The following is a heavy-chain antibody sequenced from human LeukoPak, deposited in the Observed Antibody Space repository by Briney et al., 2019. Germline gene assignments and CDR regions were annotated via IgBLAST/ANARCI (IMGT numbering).Heavy chain of an antibody. V-gene: IGHV4-34*01. CDR2: INHSGST. Sequence: SETLSLTCAVYGGSFSGYYWSWIRQPPGKGLEWIGEINHSGSTNYNQSLKSRVTISVDTSKNQFSLKLSSVTAADTAVYYCARHPLVQWRPDYWGQGTLVTVSS. CDR1: GGSFSGYY. CDR3: ARHPLVQWRPDY. D-gene: IGHD6-19*01. J-gene: IGHJ4*02.